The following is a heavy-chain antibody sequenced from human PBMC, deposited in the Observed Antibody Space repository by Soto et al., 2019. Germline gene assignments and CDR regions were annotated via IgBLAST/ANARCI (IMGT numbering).Heavy chain of an antibody. CDR3: ARPGYSGYDGLGDYGMDV. Sequence: ASVKVSCKVSGYTLTELSMHWVRQAPGKGLEWMGGFDPEDGETIYAQKFQGRVTMTEDTSTDTAYMELSSLRSEDTAVYYCARPGYSGYDGLGDYGMDVWGQGTKVTVSS. J-gene: IGHJ6*02. D-gene: IGHD5-12*01. V-gene: IGHV1-24*01. CDR1: GYTLTELS. CDR2: FDPEDGET.